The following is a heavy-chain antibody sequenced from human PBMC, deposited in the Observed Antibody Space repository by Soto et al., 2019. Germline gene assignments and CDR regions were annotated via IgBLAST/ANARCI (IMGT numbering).Heavy chain of an antibody. CDR2: IIPIFGTA. CDR1: GGTFSSYA. V-gene: IGHV1-69*12. J-gene: IGHJ4*02. CDR3: SRGIAVAGYFDY. Sequence: QVQLVQSGAEVKKPGSSVKVSCKASGGTFSSYAISWVRQAPGQGLEWMGGIIPIFGTANYAQKFQGRVXIXAXXSTTTAYMELSSLRSEDTAVYYCSRGIAVAGYFDYWGQGTLVTVSS. D-gene: IGHD6-19*01.